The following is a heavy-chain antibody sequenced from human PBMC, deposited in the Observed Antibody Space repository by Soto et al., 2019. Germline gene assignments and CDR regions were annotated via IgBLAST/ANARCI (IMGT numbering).Heavy chain of an antibody. CDR1: GHISGHYG. Sequence: QVQLVQSAPELTKPGASVKVSCRVSGHISGHYGISWVRLRAGQGLEWMGWISAHRGHTNYAHKFRGRVTMTTDPSTASVSMELTNLLSDDTAVYFCARDGDQWDQRVCDNWGQGTLVTVSS. V-gene: IGHV1-18*01. CDR3: ARDGDQWDQRVCDN. J-gene: IGHJ4*02. D-gene: IGHD1-26*01. CDR2: ISAHRGHT.